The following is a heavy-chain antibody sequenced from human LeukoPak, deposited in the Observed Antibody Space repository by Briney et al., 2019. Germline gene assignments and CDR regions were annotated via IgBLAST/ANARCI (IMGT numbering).Heavy chain of an antibody. CDR2: IWYDGSNK. CDR3: ARSMGRQQLVLTGWFDP. D-gene: IGHD6-13*01. V-gene: IGHV3-33*01. J-gene: IGHJ5*02. CDR1: GFTFSSYG. Sequence: PEGSLRLSCAASGFTFSSYGMHWVRQAPGKGLEWGAVIWYDGSNKYYADSVKCRFHISRDNSKNTLYLQMNSLRAEDTAVYYCARSMGRQQLVLTGWFDPWGQGTLVTVSS.